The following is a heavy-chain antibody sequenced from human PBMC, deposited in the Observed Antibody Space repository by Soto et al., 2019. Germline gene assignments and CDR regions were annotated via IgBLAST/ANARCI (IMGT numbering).Heavy chain of an antibody. CDR3: ARGPGGDAFDI. J-gene: IGHJ3*02. Sequence: QVQLVESGGGVVQPGRSLRLSCAASGFTFSSYAMHWVRQAPGKGLEWVAIISYDGSNKYYADSVKGRFTISRDNSKNTRFRQINSLRAEDRAVYYCARGPGGDAFDIWGQGTMVTVSS. CDR2: ISYDGSNK. CDR1: GFTFSSYA. D-gene: IGHD3-16*01. V-gene: IGHV3-30-3*01.